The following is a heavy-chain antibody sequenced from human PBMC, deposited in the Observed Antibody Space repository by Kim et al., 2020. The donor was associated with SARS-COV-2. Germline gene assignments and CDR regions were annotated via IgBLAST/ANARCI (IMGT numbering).Heavy chain of an antibody. CDR2: ISGGGGST. J-gene: IGHJ3*02. CDR3: AKAGEYNDFLSGLDAFDI. V-gene: IGHV3-23*01. CDR1: GFTFRNYG. D-gene: IGHD3-3*01. Sequence: GGSLRLSCGVSGFTFRNYGMSWVRQAPGKGLEWVSGISGGGGSTYYADSVKGRFTISRDNAKNTLYLQMKSLRAEDTAVYYCAKAGEYNDFLSGLDAFDIWGQGTVVTVSS.